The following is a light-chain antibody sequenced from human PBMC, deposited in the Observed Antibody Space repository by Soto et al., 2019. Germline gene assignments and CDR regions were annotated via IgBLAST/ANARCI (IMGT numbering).Light chain of an antibody. CDR1: QSLLYSDGYNY. J-gene: IGKJ5*01. V-gene: IGKV2-28*01. CDR3: QQSYSTPIT. CDR2: AAS. Sequence: EIVMTQSPPSLPVTPGEPASISCRSSQSLLYSDGYNYLDWYLQKPGQSPQLLIYAASSLQSGVPSRFSGSGSGTDFTLTISSLQPEDFATYYCQQSYSTPITFGQGTRLEIK.